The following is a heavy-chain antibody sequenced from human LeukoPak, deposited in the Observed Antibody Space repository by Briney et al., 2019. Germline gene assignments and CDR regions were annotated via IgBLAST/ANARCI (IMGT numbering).Heavy chain of an antibody. CDR3: AKGPNWNYSEFDY. J-gene: IGHJ4*02. CDR2: ISGSGGST. V-gene: IGHV3-23*01. Sequence: GRSLRLSCAASGFTFSSYAMSWVRQAPGKGLEWVSAISGSGGSTYYADSVKGRFTISRDNSKNTLYLQMNSLRAEDTAVYYCAKGPNWNYSEFDYWGQGTLVTVSS. CDR1: GFTFSSYA. D-gene: IGHD1-7*01.